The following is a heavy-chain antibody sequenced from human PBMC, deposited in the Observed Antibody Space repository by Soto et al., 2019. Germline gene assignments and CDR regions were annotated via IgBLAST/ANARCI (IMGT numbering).Heavy chain of an antibody. CDR3: ARAGTTIFGVVIIGYFDY. Sequence: ASVKVSCTASGYTFTGYYMHWVRQAPGQGLEWMGWINPNSGGTNYAQKFQGRVTMTRDTSISTAYMELSRLRSDDTAVYYCARAGTTIFGVVIIGYFDYWGQGTLVTVSS. CDR2: INPNSGGT. CDR1: GYTFTGYY. J-gene: IGHJ4*02. V-gene: IGHV1-2*02. D-gene: IGHD3-3*01.